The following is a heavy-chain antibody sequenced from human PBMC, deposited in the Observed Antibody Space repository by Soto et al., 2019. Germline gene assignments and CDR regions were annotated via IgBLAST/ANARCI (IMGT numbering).Heavy chain of an antibody. CDR3: ARSYYYDSSHPPEFDY. V-gene: IGHV1-69*01. CDR2: IIPIFGTA. D-gene: IGHD3-22*01. J-gene: IGHJ4*02. Sequence: QVQLVQSGAEVKKPGSSVKVSCKASGGTFSSYAISWVRQAPGQGLEWMGGIIPIFGTANYAQKFQGRVRITADESTSTAYMELSSLRSEDTAVYYCARSYYYDSSHPPEFDYWGQGTLVTVSS. CDR1: GGTFSSYA.